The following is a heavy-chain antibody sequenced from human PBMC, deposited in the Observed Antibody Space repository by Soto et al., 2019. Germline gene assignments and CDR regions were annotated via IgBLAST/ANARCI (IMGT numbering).Heavy chain of an antibody. CDR1: GFSLSDYG. V-gene: IGHV3-33*01. CDR3: ARALNWGGLDV. D-gene: IGHD3-16*01. J-gene: IGHJ6*02. CDR2: ISHDGNYT. Sequence: QVQLVESGGGVVQPGRSLRLSCAASGFSLSDYGMHWVRQAPDKGLEWVAVISHDGNYTDHADPVKGRFTISRDDSKNTVYLQMNGLRAEDTAVYDCARALNWGGLDVRGQGTTVTVFS.